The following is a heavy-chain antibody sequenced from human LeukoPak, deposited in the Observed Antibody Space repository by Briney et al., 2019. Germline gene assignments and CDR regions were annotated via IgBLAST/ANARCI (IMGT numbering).Heavy chain of an antibody. J-gene: IGHJ5*02. CDR1: GGSISSSISY. CDR3: VVWELRGGWFDP. CDR2: IYYSGST. Sequence: SETLSLTCTVSGGSISSSISYWGWIRQPPGKGLEWIGSIYYSGSTYYNPSLKSRVTISVDTSKNQFSLKLSSVTAADTAVYYCVVWELRGGWFDPWGQGTLVTVSS. D-gene: IGHD1-26*01. V-gene: IGHV4-39*07.